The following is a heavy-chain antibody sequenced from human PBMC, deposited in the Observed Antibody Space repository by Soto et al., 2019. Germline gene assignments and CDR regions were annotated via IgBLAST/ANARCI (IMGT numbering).Heavy chain of an antibody. CDR2: ISASGGST. D-gene: IGHD2-2*02. CDR3: ASAAVGYCSSTSCYTEDYYYGMDV. Sequence: EVQLLESGGGLVQPGGSLRLSCAASGFTFNIYAMSWVRQAPGKGLEWVSGISASGGSTYYADSVKGRVTISRDNSKNSLYLQMNSLRAEDTAVYYCASAAVGYCSSTSCYTEDYYYGMDVWGQGTTVTVSS. CDR1: GFTFNIYA. J-gene: IGHJ6*02. V-gene: IGHV3-23*01.